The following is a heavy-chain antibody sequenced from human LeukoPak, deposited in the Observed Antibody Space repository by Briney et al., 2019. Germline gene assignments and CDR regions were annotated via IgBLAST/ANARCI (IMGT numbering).Heavy chain of an antibody. CDR2: INQDGSEK. CDR3: ARDGGVSGYDLLDY. D-gene: IGHD5-12*01. V-gene: IGHV3-7*01. CDR1: GFTFSSFW. J-gene: IGHJ4*02. Sequence: GGSLRLSCAASGFTFSSFWMTWVRQAPGKGLEWVANINQDGSEKYYVDSVKGRFTISRDNAKNSVYLQMNSLRAEDTAVYYCARDGGVSGYDLLDYWGQGTLATVSS.